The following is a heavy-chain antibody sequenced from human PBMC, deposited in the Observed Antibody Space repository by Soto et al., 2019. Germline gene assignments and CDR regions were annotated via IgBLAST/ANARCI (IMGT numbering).Heavy chain of an antibody. J-gene: IGHJ2*01. CDR3: ARDGIAAAGNWYFDL. V-gene: IGHV3-11*05. Sequence: QVQLVESGGGLVKPGGSLRLSCAASGFTFSDYYMSWIRQAPGKGLEWVSYISSSSSYTNYADSVKGRFTISRDNAXXSLYLQMNSLRAEDTAVYYCARDGIAAAGNWYFDLWGRGTLVTVSS. CDR2: ISSSSSYT. D-gene: IGHD6-13*01. CDR1: GFTFSDYY.